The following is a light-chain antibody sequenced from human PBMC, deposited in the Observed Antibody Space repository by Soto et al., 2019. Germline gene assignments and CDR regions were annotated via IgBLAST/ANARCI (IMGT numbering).Light chain of an antibody. CDR2: EVT. Sequence: QSALAQPASVPGSPGQSITISCTGTTSDIAGYNYVSWYQQHPGKAPKLLIYEVTSRASGVSHRFSGSKSGNTASLTISGLQAEDEAEYYCNSYTSASFYVFGTGTKVTVL. J-gene: IGLJ1*01. V-gene: IGLV2-14*01. CDR3: NSYTSASFYV. CDR1: TSDIAGYNY.